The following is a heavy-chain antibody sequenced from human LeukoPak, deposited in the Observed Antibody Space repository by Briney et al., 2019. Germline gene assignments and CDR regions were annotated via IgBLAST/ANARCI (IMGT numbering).Heavy chain of an antibody. CDR1: GFNFTDSY. Sequence: GGSLRLSCAVSGFNFTDSYMSWIRQAPGMGLEWVSYISRGSTTVHYGDSVKGRFTISRDNSKNTLYLQMNSLKAEDTAVYFCARDVYGSDWSWFDFWGQGTLVTVSS. J-gene: IGHJ5*01. V-gene: IGHV3-11*01. CDR3: ARDVYGSDWSWFDF. CDR2: ISRGSTTV. D-gene: IGHD6-19*01.